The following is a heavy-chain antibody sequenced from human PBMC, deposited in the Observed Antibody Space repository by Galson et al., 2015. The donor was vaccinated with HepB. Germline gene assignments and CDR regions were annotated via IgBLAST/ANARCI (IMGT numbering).Heavy chain of an antibody. D-gene: IGHD6-19*01. CDR2: IWYDGSNK. CDR1: GFTFSSYG. CDR3: ARAGYSSGWINYYYYGMDV. V-gene: IGHV3-33*01. J-gene: IGHJ6*02. Sequence: SLRLSCAASGFTFSSYGMHWVRQAPGKGLEWVAVIWYDGSNKYYADSVKGRFTISRDNSKNTLYLQMNSLRAEDTAVYYCARAGYSSGWINYYYYGMDVWGQGTTVTVSS.